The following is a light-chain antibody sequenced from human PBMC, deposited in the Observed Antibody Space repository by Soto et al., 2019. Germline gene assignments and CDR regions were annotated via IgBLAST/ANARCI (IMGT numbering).Light chain of an antibody. J-gene: IGKJ1*01. V-gene: IGKV3-20*01. CDR3: QQYGSSPWT. CDR2: GAS. Sequence: EIVLTQSPGTLSLSPGERATLSCRASQSVSSNYLGWYQQKPGQAPRPLIYGASSRATGIPDRFSGSGAGTDFTLTISRLEPEDFAVYYCQQYGSSPWTFGQGTKVDIK. CDR1: QSVSSNY.